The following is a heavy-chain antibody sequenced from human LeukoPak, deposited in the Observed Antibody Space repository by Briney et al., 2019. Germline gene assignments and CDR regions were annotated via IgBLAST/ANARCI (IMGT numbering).Heavy chain of an antibody. D-gene: IGHD3-10*01. V-gene: IGHV4-34*01. CDR3: ATFGVQSSDAFDI. CDR2: INHSGST. J-gene: IGHJ3*02. CDR1: GGSFSGYY. Sequence: SETLSLTCAVYGGSFSGYYWSWIRQPPGKGLEWIGEINHSGSTNYNPSLKSRVTISVDTSKNQFSLKLSSVTAADTAVYYCATFGVQSSDAFDIWGQGTMVTVSS.